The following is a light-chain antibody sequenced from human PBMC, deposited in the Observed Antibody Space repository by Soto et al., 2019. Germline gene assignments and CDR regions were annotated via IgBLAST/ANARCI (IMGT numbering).Light chain of an antibody. CDR2: DAS. J-gene: IGKJ4*01. CDR3: QRRSNWPQLT. CDR1: QSVGSY. Sequence: EIEVTQSPATLSLSPGERATLSCRTSQSVGSYLAWYQKKPGQAPRLLIYDASNRATGIPARFSGGGSGRDFALTISSVEAEDFAVYYCQRRSNWPQLTFGGGTKVEI. V-gene: IGKV3-11*02.